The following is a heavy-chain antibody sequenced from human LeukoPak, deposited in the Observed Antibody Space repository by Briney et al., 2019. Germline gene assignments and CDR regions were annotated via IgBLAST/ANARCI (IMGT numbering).Heavy chain of an antibody. V-gene: IGHV4-34*01. J-gene: IGHJ4*02. CDR3: ARVNVGYNYTGDY. Sequence: SETLSLTCAVYGGSFSGYYWSWIRQPPGKGLEWIGEINHSGSTNYNPSLKSRVTISVDTSKNQSSLKLSSVTAADTAVYYCARVNVGYNYTGDYWGQGTLVTVSS. CDR1: GGSFSGYY. D-gene: IGHD5-24*01. CDR2: INHSGST.